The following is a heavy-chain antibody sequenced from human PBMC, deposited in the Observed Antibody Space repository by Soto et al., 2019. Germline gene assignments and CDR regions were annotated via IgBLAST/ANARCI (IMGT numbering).Heavy chain of an antibody. J-gene: IGHJ6*03. V-gene: IGHV1-18*01. CDR3: AGTSAYYYYYMDV. CDR1: GYTFTSYG. CDR2: ISAYNGNT. Sequence: QVQLVQSGAEVKKPGASVKVSCKASGYTFTSYGISWVRQAPGQGLEWMGWISAYNGNTNYAQKLQGRVTMTTDTYTRAAYMERRSLRSDDTAVYYCAGTSAYYYYYMDVWGKGTTVTVSS.